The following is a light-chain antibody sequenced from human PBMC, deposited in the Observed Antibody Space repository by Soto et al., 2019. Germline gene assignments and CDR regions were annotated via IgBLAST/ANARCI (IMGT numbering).Light chain of an antibody. CDR3: QSYNDWPFT. CDR1: QSVSSS. Sequence: EIVLTQPPGTLSLSPGERATLSCRANQSVSSSYMAWYQQKPGQAPRLLIYGASSRATGIPARFSGSGSGTEFTLTISSLQSEDFAVYYCQSYNDWPFTFGQGTKVDIK. J-gene: IGKJ2*01. CDR2: GAS. V-gene: IGKV3D-15*01.